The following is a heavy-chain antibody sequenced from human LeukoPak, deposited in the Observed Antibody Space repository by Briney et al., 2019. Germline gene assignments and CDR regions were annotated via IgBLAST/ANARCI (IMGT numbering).Heavy chain of an antibody. CDR2: INPNSGGT. CDR3: ARVESYSSSSWFDP. D-gene: IGHD6-13*01. J-gene: IGHJ5*02. CDR1: GYTFTGYY. V-gene: IGHV1-2*02. Sequence: ASVKVSCTASGYTFTGYYMHWVRQAPGQGLGWMGWINPNSGGTNYAQKFQGRVTMTRDTSISTAYMELSRLRSDDTAVYYCARVESYSSSSWFDPWGQGTLVTVSS.